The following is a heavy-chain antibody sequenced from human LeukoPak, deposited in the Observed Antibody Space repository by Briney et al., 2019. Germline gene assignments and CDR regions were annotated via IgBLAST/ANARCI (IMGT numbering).Heavy chain of an antibody. J-gene: IGHJ6*04. CDR2: ISSSGSTI. CDR3: AELGITMIGGV. Sequence: PGGSLRLSCAASGFTFSSYGMTWVRQAPGKGLEGVSYISSSGSTIYYADSVKGRFTISRDNAKNSVYLQMNSLRAEDTAVYYCAELGITMIGGVWGKGTTVTISS. V-gene: IGHV3-48*04. CDR1: GFTFSSYG. D-gene: IGHD3-10*02.